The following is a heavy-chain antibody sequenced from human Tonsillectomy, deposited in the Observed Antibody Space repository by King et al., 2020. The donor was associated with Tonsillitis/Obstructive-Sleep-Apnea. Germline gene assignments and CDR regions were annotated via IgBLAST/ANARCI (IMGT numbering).Heavy chain of an antibody. J-gene: IGHJ4*02. D-gene: IGHD3-3*01. CDR2: MNHNSGNT. CDR3: ARGITIFGVAHCDY. Sequence: FQLVQSGAEVKKPGAAVKVSCKASGDTFTSYDINWVRQATGQGLEWRGWMNHNSGNTGDAQKFQSRVTMTRNTSISTAYMELSSLRSADTAVYYCARGITIFGVAHCDYWGQGPLVSVSS. V-gene: IGHV1-8*01. CDR1: GDTFTSYD.